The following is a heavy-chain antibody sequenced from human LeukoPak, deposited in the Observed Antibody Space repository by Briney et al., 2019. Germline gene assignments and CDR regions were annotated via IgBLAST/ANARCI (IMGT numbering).Heavy chain of an antibody. CDR1: GFTFSSYS. CDR3: ARERMVATGTFDY. CDR2: ISSSSSYI. Sequence: GGSLRLSCAASGFTFSSYSMNWVRQAPGKGLEWVSYISSSSSYIYYADSVKGRFTISRDNAKNSLYLQMNSLRAEDTAVYYCARERMVATGTFDYWGQGTLVTVSS. D-gene: IGHD5-12*01. V-gene: IGHV3-21*01. J-gene: IGHJ4*02.